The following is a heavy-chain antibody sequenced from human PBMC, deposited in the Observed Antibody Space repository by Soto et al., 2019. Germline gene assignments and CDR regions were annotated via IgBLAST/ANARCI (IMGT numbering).Heavy chain of an antibody. CDR3: ARRSAVVSAIGLDY. CDR1: GFTFSSYS. D-gene: IGHD2-21*02. CDR2: ISSGSSAI. Sequence: GGSLRLSCAASGFTFSSYSMNWVRQAPGRGLEWVSYISSGSSAIYYADSVKGRFTISRDNAKNSLYLQMNSLRDEDTAVYYCARRSAVVSAIGLDYWGQGTLVTVSS. V-gene: IGHV3-48*02. J-gene: IGHJ4*02.